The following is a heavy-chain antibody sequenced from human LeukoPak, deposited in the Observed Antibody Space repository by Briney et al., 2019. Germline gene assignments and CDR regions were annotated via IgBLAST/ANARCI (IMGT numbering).Heavy chain of an antibody. D-gene: IGHD1-26*01. V-gene: IGHV4-39*07. CDR2: IYYSGST. CDR1: GGSISSSSYY. Sequence: SETLSLTCTVSGGSISSSSYYWGWIRQPPGKGLEWIGSIYYSGSTYNNPSFKSRVTISVDTSKNQFSLKLSSVTAADTAVYYCARGGSYSGSSYWGQGTLVTVSS. J-gene: IGHJ4*02. CDR3: ARGGSYSGSSY.